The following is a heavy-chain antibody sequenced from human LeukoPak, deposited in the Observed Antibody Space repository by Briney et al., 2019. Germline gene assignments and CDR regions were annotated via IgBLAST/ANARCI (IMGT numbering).Heavy chain of an antibody. CDR3: ARGGVYYGSGSRVGPFDP. Sequence: ASVKVSCKASGYTFTGYYMHWVRQAPGQGLEWMGWINPNSGGTNYAQKFQGRVTMTRDTSISTAYMELSRLRSDDTAVYYCARGGVYYGSGSRVGPFDPWGQGTLVTVSS. V-gene: IGHV1-2*02. D-gene: IGHD3-10*01. CDR2: INPNSGGT. J-gene: IGHJ5*02. CDR1: GYTFTGYY.